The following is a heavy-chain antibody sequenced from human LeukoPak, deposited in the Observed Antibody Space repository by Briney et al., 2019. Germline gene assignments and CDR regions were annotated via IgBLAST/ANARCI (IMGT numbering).Heavy chain of an antibody. V-gene: IGHV4-39*07. CDR1: GGSISSSSYY. CDR3: ARIGGNGYYFDY. D-gene: IGHD4-23*01. Sequence: PSETLSLTCTVSGGSISSSSYYWGWIRQPPGKGLEWIGSIYYSGSTYYNPSLKSRVTISVDTSKNQFSLKLSSVTAADTAVYYCARIGGNGYYFDYWGQGTLVTVSS. J-gene: IGHJ4*02. CDR2: IYYSGST.